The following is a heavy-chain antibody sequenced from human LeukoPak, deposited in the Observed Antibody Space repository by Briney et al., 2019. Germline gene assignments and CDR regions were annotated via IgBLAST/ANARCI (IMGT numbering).Heavy chain of an antibody. CDR2: IIPIFGTA. V-gene: IGHV1-69*13. Sequence: SVKVSCKAFWSTFNSYSISLVRQAPGQGPWWMGGIIPIFGTANYAQKFQGRVTITADESTSTAYMELSSLRSEDTAVYYCATRGGYCSGGSCYSPHYWGQGTLVTVSS. CDR1: WSTFNSYS. J-gene: IGHJ4*02. CDR3: ATRGGYCSGGSCYSPHY. D-gene: IGHD2-15*01.